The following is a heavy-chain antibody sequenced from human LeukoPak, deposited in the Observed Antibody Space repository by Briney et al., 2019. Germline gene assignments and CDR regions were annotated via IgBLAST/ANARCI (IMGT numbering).Heavy chain of an antibody. J-gene: IGHJ4*02. Sequence: SETLSLTCTVSGGSISSSSYYWGWIRQPPGKGLEWIGEINHSGSTNYNLSLKSRVTISVDTSKNQFSLKLSSVTAADTAVYYCASITTTVTTFPNYYFDYWGQGTLVTVSS. CDR1: GGSISSSSYY. CDR2: INHSGST. CDR3: ASITTTVTTFPNYYFDY. D-gene: IGHD4-17*01. V-gene: IGHV4-39*07.